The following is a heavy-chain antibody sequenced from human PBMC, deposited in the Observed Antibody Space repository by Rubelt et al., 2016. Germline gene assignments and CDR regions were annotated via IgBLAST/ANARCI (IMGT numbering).Heavy chain of an antibody. D-gene: IGHD3-10*01. CDR2: IDWDDDK. Sequence: QVTLRESGPALVKPTQTLTLTCTFSGFSLTTSGMCVSWIRQFPGKALEWLARIDWDDDKFYSTSLQTRLTISKDTSKNQVVLTMTNKDPVDTATYYCARTKKFGESTRYYCDYWGQGTLVTVSS. V-gene: IGHV2-70*17. CDR3: ARTKKFGESTRYYCDY. J-gene: IGHJ4*02. CDR1: GFSLTTSGMC.